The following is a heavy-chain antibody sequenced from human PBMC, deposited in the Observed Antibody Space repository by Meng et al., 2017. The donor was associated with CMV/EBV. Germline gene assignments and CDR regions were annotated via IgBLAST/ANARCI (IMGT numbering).Heavy chain of an antibody. CDR3: ARDQGYSSSSPEDHYYGMDV. V-gene: IGHV1-46*01. J-gene: IGHJ6*02. D-gene: IGHD6-6*01. Sequence: ASVKVSCKASGYTFTSYYMHWVRQAPGQGLEWMGIINPSGGSTSYEQKFQGRVTMTRDTSTSTVYMELSSLRSEDTAVYYWARDQGYSSSSPEDHYYGMDVWGQGTTVTVSS. CDR1: GYTFTSYY. CDR2: INPSGGST.